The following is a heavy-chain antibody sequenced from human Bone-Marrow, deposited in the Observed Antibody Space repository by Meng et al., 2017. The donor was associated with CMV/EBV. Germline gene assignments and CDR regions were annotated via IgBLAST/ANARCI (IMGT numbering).Heavy chain of an antibody. CDR3: AREGLAREASSDYGDYVGERQNNWFDP. Sequence: WIRQPPGKSRKWIGYIYYSGSTYYNPSLKSRVTISVDTSKNQFSLKLSSVTAADTAVYYCAREGLAREASSDYGDYVGERQNNWFDPWGQGTLVTVSS. J-gene: IGHJ5*02. V-gene: IGHV4-30-4*01. CDR2: IYYSGST. D-gene: IGHD4-17*01.